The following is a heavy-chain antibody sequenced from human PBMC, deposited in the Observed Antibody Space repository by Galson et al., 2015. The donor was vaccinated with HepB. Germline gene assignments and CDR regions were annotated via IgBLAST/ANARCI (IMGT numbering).Heavy chain of an antibody. D-gene: IGHD3-22*01. CDR1: GFSLSTSGVG. Sequence: PALVKPTQTLTLACTFSGFSLSTSGVGVGWIRQPPGKALEWLALIYWDDDKRYSPSLKSRLTITKDTSENQVVLTMTNMDPVDTATYYCAHYDTSSAHMDVWGQGTTVTVSS. CDR3: AHYDTSSAHMDV. CDR2: IYWDDDK. J-gene: IGHJ6*02. V-gene: IGHV2-5*02.